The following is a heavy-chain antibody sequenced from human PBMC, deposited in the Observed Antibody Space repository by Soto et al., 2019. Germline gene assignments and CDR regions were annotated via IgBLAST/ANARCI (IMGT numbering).Heavy chain of an antibody. Sequence: QVQLQESGPGLVKPSDTLSLICAVSGYSISSSHWWGWIRQPPGKGLEWIGNIYYSGSAYYNPSLKSRVTMSVDTSKNQFSLKLTSVTAVDTAVYYCASGDYAKAFDIWGQGTTVTVSS. CDR1: GYSISSSHW. D-gene: IGHD2-2*01. CDR2: IYYSGSA. CDR3: ASGDYAKAFDI. V-gene: IGHV4-28*01. J-gene: IGHJ3*02.